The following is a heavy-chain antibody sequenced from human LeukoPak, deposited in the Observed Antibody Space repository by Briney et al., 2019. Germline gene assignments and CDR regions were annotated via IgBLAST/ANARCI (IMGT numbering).Heavy chain of an antibody. D-gene: IGHD3-10*01. Sequence: PSETLSLTCAVYGGSFGGYYRSWIRQPPGKGLEWIGEINHSGSTNYNPSLKSRVTISVDTSKNQFSLKLSSVTAADTAVYYCATGSGSYFPAAYWGQGTLVTVSS. V-gene: IGHV4-34*01. J-gene: IGHJ4*02. CDR3: ATGSGSYFPAAY. CDR2: INHSGST. CDR1: GGSFGGYY.